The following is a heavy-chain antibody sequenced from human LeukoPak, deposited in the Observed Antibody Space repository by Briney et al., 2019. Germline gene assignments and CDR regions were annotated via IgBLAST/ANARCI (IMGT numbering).Heavy chain of an antibody. J-gene: IGHJ4*02. V-gene: IGHV3-30*14. CDR3: ARSGAAAGTSLNY. CDR1: GFTFSSYA. CDR2: ISYDGSNK. Sequence: GRSLRLSCAASGFTFSSYAMHWVRQAPGKGLEWVAVISYDGSNKYYADSVKGRFTISRDNSKNTLYLQMNSLRAEDTAVYYCARSGAAAGTSLNYWGQGTLVTVSS. D-gene: IGHD6-13*01.